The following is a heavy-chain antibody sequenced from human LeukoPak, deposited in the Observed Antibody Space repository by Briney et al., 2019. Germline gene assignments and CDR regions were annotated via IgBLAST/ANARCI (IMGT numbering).Heavy chain of an antibody. CDR2: IYTSGST. CDR1: GGSISSGSYY. V-gene: IGHV4-61*02. Sequence: NTSXXXSLTCTVSGGSISSGSYYWSWIRQPAGKGLEWIGRIYTSGSTNYNPSLKRRITISVDTSKNQFSLKLSSVTAADTAVYYCARDRVGIAARPGDYYYYYYMDVWGKGTTVTVSS. D-gene: IGHD6-6*01. J-gene: IGHJ6*03. CDR3: ARDRVGIAARPGDYYYYYYMDV.